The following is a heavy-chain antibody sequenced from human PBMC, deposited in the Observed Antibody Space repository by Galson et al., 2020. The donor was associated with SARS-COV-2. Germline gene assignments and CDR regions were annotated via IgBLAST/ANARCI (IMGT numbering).Heavy chain of an antibody. D-gene: IGHD2-8*01. CDR3: ARGGRRPIMVFDYYYFYMGV. CDR2: ISHSGST. Sequence: SETLSLTCAVYGGSFSDYSWTWVRQPPGKGLEWIGEISHSGSTNYSPSLKSRVFMSVDTSKNQFSLKLRSVTAADTAVYYCARGGRRPIMVFDYYYFYMGVWGKGATVTGSS. CDR1: GGSFSDYS. J-gene: IGHJ6*03. V-gene: IGHV4-34*01.